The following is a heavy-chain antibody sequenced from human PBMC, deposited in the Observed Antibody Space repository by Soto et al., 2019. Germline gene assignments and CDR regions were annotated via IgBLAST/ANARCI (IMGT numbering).Heavy chain of an antibody. V-gene: IGHV1-69*06. CDR3: ARGNSSSWYYYYGMDV. CDR1: GGTFSSYA. J-gene: IGHJ6*02. D-gene: IGHD6-13*01. Sequence: QVQLVQSGAEVKKPGSSVKVSCKASGGTFSSYAISWVRQAPGQGLEWMGGIIPIFGTANYAKKFQGRVTITADKSTSTANLDLSSLRSEDTAVYYCARGNSSSWYYYYGMDVWGQGTTVTVSS. CDR2: IIPIFGTA.